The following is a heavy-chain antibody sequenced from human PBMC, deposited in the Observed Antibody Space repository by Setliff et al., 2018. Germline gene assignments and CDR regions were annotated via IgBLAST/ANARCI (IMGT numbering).Heavy chain of an antibody. CDR1: DGSISNAY. CDR2: VYHSGST. J-gene: IGHJ4*02. CDR3: ARQTHTYGGFDY. V-gene: IGHV4-59*08. D-gene: IGHD4-17*01. Sequence: PSETLSLTCTVSDGSISNAYWSWIRQSPGKGLEWIGYVYHSGSTNYNPSLTSRVTMSVDTSKDQISLKLTSVTAADTAIYYCARQTHTYGGFDYWGQGTLVTVSS.